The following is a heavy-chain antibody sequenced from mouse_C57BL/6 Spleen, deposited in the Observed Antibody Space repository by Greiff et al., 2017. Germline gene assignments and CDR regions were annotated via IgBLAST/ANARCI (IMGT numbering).Heavy chain of an antibody. D-gene: IGHD1-1*01. J-gene: IGHJ1*03. CDR2: IYPGSGNT. CDR1: GYTFTDYY. V-gene: IGHV1-84*01. Sequence: VQLQQSGPELVKPGASVKISCKASGYTFTDYYINWVKQRPGQGLEWIGWIYPGSGNTKYNEKFKGKATLTVDTSSSTAYMQLSSLTSEDSAVSFCASATGYYYGSSVWYFDVWGTAPTVTFSS. CDR3: ASATGYYYGSSVWYFDV.